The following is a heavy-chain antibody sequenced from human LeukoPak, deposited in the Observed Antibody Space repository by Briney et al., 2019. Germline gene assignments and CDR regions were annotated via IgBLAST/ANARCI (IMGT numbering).Heavy chain of an antibody. CDR2: IKSETDGGAT. CDR1: GFTFNNAW. CDR3: TTGGRNGAFQFDS. V-gene: IGHV3-15*01. J-gene: IGHJ4*02. Sequence: PGGSLRLSCAASGFTFNNAWMSWVRQAPGKGLEWVARIKSETDGGATHYAAPVQGRFTIPRDDSEKTLFLQINSLKTEDTAVYYCTTGGRNGAFQFDSWGQGTLVTVSS. D-gene: IGHD1-26*01.